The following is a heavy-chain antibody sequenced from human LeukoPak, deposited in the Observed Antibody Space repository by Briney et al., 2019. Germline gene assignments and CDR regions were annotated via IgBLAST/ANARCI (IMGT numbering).Heavy chain of an antibody. CDR2: IRGSGETT. Sequence: GGSLRLSCAASGFPFSAYAMSWVRQAPGKGLEWVSGIRGSGETTYYAESVKGRFIIQRDNSKNTLYLQMNSPRAEDTALYYCAKDLSSGTGRGFDYWGQGTLVTVSS. D-gene: IGHD3/OR15-3a*01. CDR1: GFPFSAYA. V-gene: IGHV3-23*01. CDR3: AKDLSSGTGRGFDY. J-gene: IGHJ4*02.